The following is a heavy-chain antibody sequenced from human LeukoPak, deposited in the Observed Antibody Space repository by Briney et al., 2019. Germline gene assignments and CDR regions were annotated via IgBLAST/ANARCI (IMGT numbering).Heavy chain of an antibody. CDR1: GFTFSIYA. D-gene: IGHD1-26*01. Sequence: GGSLRLSCAASGFTFSIYAMHWVRQAPGKGLEWVAVISYDGSNEYYADSVKGRFTISRDNSKNTLYLQMNSLRAEDTAVYYCARSPLDSGSYAFDYWGQGILVTVSS. J-gene: IGHJ4*02. CDR3: ARSPLDSGSYAFDY. V-gene: IGHV3-30-3*01. CDR2: ISYDGSNE.